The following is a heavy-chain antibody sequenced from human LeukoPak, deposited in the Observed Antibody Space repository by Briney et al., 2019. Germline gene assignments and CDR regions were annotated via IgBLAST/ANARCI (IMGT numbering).Heavy chain of an antibody. Sequence: GGSLRLSCAASGFTFSSYSMNWVRQAPGKGLEWVSSISSSSSYIYYADSVKGRFTVSRDNAKRSLYLQMNSLRADDTAVYYCAREFDGSASGAGYWGQGTLVTVSS. CDR3: AREFDGSASGAGY. V-gene: IGHV3-21*01. D-gene: IGHD1-26*01. J-gene: IGHJ4*02. CDR1: GFTFSSYS. CDR2: ISSSSSYI.